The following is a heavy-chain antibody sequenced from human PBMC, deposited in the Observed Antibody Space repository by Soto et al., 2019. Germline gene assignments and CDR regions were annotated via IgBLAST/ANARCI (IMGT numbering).Heavy chain of an antibody. CDR2: ISYDGSNK. V-gene: IGHV3-30*18. CDR1: GFTFSSYG. CDR3: AKDLSGSGSYYNLYYYYYYGMDG. J-gene: IGHJ6*02. D-gene: IGHD3-10*01. Sequence: PGGSLRLSCAASGFTFSSYGMHWVRQAPGKGLGWVAVISYDGSNKYYADSVKGRFTISRDNSKNTLYLQMNSLRAEDTAVYYCAKDLSGSGSYYNLYYYYYYGMDGWGQGTTVTVSS.